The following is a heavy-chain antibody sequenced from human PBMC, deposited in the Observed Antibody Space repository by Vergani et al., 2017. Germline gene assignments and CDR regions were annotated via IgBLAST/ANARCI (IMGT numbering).Heavy chain of an antibody. CDR1: GFTFSSYA. CDR2: IYYSGST. J-gene: IGHJ4*02. CDR3: ARDNYYDSSGYVTLGY. Sequence: VQLLESGGGLVQPGGSLRLSCAASGFTFSSYAMSWVRQPPGKGLEWIGYIYYSGSTYYNPSLKSRVTISVDTSKNQFSLKLSSVTAADTAVYYCARDNYYDSSGYVTLGYWGQGTLVTVSS. V-gene: IGHV4-30-4*08. D-gene: IGHD3-22*01.